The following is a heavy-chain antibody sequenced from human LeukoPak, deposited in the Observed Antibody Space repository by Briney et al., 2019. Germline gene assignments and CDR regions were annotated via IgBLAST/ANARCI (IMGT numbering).Heavy chain of an antibody. CDR2: INPNSGGT. CDR1: GYTFTGYY. J-gene: IGHJ4*02. CDR3: ARSIVVVGSLDY. D-gene: IGHD3-22*01. V-gene: IGHV1-2*02. Sequence: ASVKVSCKASGYTFTGYYMHWVRQAPGQGLEWMGWINPNSGGTNYAQKFQGRVTMTTDTSTSTAYMELRSLRSDDTAVYYCARSIVVVGSLDYWGQGTLVTVSS.